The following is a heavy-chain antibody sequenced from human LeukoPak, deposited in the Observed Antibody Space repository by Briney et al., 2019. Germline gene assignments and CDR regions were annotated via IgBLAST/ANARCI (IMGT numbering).Heavy chain of an antibody. D-gene: IGHD6-19*01. V-gene: IGHV3-23*01. CDR1: GFTFSSYA. J-gene: IGHJ4*02. CDR2: ISGSGGST. Sequence: GGSLRLSCAASGFTFSSYAMSWVRQAPGKGLEWVSAISGSGGSTYYADSVKGRFTISRDNAKNSLYLQMNSLRAEDTAVYYCASSLPRSSGWYGYWGQGTLVTVSS. CDR3: ASSLPRSSGWYGY.